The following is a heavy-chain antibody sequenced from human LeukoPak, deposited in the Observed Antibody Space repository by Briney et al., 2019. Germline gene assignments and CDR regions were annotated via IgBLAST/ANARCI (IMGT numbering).Heavy chain of an antibody. V-gene: IGHV3-53*01. Sequence: GGSLRLSCAASGFTVSSNYMSWVRQAPGKGLEWVSVIYSGGTTYYADSVKGRFTISRDNSKNTLYLQMNSLRAEDTAVYYCARDAWGQLERQSGLYGMDVWGQGTTVTVSS. CDR1: GFTVSSNY. CDR2: IYSGGTT. D-gene: IGHD1-1*01. J-gene: IGHJ6*02. CDR3: ARDAWGQLERQSGLYGMDV.